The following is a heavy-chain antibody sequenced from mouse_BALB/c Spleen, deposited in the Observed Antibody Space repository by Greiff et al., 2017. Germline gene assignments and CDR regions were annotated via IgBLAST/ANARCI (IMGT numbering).Heavy chain of an antibody. Sequence: EVMLVESGGGLVKPGGSLKLSCAASGFTFSSYAMSWVRQSPEKRLEWVAEISSGGSYTYYPDTVTGRFTISRDNAKNTLYLEMSSLRSEDTAMYYCARGDGPWFAYWGQGTLVTVSA. J-gene: IGHJ3*01. V-gene: IGHV5-9-4*01. CDR2: ISSGGSYT. CDR3: ARGDGPWFAY. D-gene: IGHD2-3*01. CDR1: GFTFSSYA.